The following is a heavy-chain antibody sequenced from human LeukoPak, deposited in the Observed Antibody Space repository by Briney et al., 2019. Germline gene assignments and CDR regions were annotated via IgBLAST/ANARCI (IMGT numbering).Heavy chain of an antibody. D-gene: IGHD2-2*01. Sequence: SETLSLTCAVYGGSFSGYYWSWIRQPPGKGLEWIGEINHSGSTNYNPSLKSRVTISVDTSKNQFSLKLSSVTGADTAVYYCARVVPAAMVWFDPWGQGTLVTVSS. CDR3: ARVVPAAMVWFDP. J-gene: IGHJ5*02. V-gene: IGHV4-34*01. CDR1: GGSFSGYY. CDR2: INHSGST.